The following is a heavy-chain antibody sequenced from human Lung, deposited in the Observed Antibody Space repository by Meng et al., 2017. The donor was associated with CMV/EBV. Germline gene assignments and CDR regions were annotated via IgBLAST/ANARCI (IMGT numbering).Heavy chain of an antibody. CDR3: ARDSPSLYSSSPGIDF. CDR1: GYTFTSYG. D-gene: IGHD6-6*01. J-gene: IGHJ4*02. Sequence: ASXXVSXKTSGYTFTSYGISWVRQAPGQGLEWMGWISVYTDNTSSAQKYQGRLTMTTDTSTSTAYMEVRSLRSDDTAAYYCARDSPSLYSSSPGIDFWGQGTLVTVSS. V-gene: IGHV1-18*01. CDR2: ISVYTDNT.